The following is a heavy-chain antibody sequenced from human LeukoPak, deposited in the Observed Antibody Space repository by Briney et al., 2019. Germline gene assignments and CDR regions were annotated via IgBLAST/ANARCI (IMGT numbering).Heavy chain of an antibody. J-gene: IGHJ5*02. Sequence: ASVKVSCKASGYTFTGYYMHWVRQAPGQGLEWMGRINPNSGGTNYAQKFQGRVTMTRDTSISTAYMELSRLRSDDTAVYSCARDPFRSSSSWFDPWGQGTLVTVSS. D-gene: IGHD6-13*01. V-gene: IGHV1-2*06. CDR3: ARDPFRSSSSWFDP. CDR1: GYTFTGYY. CDR2: INPNSGGT.